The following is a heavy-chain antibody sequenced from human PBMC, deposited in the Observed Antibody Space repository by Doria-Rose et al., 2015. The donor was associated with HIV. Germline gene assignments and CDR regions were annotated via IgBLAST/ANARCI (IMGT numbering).Heavy chain of an antibody. CDR1: GGSLSSPGMG. CDR3: ARIKSSRWYHKYYFDF. Sequence: SGPVLVKSTETLTLTCTVSGGSLSSPGMGVSWIRQPPGEALEWLANIFSDDERSYKSSLKSRLTISRGTSKSQVVLTMTDMDPVDTATYYCARIKSSRWYHKYYFDFWGQGTLVIVSA. V-gene: IGHV2-26*01. CDR2: IFSDDER. J-gene: IGHJ4*02. D-gene: IGHD6-13*01.